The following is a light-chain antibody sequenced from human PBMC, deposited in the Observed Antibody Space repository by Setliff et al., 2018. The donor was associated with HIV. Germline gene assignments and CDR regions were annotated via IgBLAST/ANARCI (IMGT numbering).Light chain of an antibody. J-gene: IGKJ2*01. CDR2: GAS. Sequence: EILLTQSPGTLSLSPGERATLSCKTSQTVNTNYLAWYQQRPGQAPRLLIYGASTRATGIPDRFSGSGSGTDFTLTISRLDREDSAVYFCQLDGSSPLYIFGQGTKVDIK. CDR1: QTVNTNY. V-gene: IGKV3-20*01. CDR3: QLDGSSPLYI.